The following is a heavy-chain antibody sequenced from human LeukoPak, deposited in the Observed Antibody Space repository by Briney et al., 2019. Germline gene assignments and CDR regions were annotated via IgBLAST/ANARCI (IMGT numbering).Heavy chain of an antibody. CDR3: ARDRVGYGSGVIDY. V-gene: IGHV3-48*04. D-gene: IGHD3-10*01. Sequence: GGSLRLSCAASGFTFSSYAMHWVRQAPGKGLEWVSYISNTSTTIHYADSMKGRFTISRDNAKNSLYLQMNSLRAEDTAVYYCARDRVGYGSGVIDYWGQGTLVTVSS. J-gene: IGHJ4*02. CDR2: ISNTSTTI. CDR1: GFTFSSYA.